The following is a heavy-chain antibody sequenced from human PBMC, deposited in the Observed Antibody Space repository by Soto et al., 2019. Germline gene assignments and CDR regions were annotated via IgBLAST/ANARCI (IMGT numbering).Heavy chain of an antibody. J-gene: IGHJ6*02. V-gene: IGHV3-30*18. D-gene: IGHD3-22*01. CDR3: AKDHNYYDSSGPKLTDYYYGMDV. Sequence: GGSLRLSCAASGFPFSIYGMHLVRQAPGKGLEWVAFISYDGSEKYYTDSVKGRFTISRDNSKSTLFLQMNSMRAEDTAVYYCAKDHNYYDSSGPKLTDYYYGMDVWGQGNTVTASS. CDR2: ISYDGSEK. CDR1: GFPFSIYG.